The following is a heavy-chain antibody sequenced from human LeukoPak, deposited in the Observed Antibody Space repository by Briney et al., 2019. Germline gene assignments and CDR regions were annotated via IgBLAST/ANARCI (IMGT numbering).Heavy chain of an antibody. Sequence: GGSLRLFCAASGFTFSRYTMNWVRQAPGKGLEWVSYISSSGGSIYYADSVKGRFTISRDNAENSLYLQLNSLRAEDAAVYYCAREGGSAARSDYWGQGTLVTVSS. CDR3: AREGGSAARSDY. J-gene: IGHJ4*02. CDR2: ISSSGGSI. V-gene: IGHV3-48*01. D-gene: IGHD6-6*01. CDR1: GFTFSRYT.